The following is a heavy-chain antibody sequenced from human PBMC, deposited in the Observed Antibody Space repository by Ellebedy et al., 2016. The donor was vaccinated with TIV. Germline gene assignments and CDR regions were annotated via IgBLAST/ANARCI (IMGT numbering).Heavy chain of an antibody. V-gene: IGHV5-51*01. CDR3: ARLGVSGYGMDV. CDR1: GSSFNNYW. Sequence: PGGSLRLSCKGSGSSFNNYWIGWVRQVPGKGLEWMGIIYPGDSDTRYSPSFQGQVTISADKSISTAYLQWSSLKASDTAMYYCARLGVSGYGMDVWGQGTTVAVSS. CDR2: IYPGDSDT. J-gene: IGHJ6*02. D-gene: IGHD1-26*01.